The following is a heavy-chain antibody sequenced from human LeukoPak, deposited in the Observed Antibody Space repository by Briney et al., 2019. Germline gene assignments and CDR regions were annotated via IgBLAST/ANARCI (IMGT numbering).Heavy chain of an antibody. CDR3: AKRRAAAGLIDY. Sequence: GRSLRLSCAASGFTFSSYAMSWVRQAPGKGLEWVSAISGSGGSTYYADSVKGRFTISRDNSKNTLYLQMNSLRAGDTAVYYCAKRRAAAGLIDYWGQGTLVTVSS. CDR2: ISGSGGST. D-gene: IGHD6-13*01. CDR1: GFTFSSYA. V-gene: IGHV3-23*01. J-gene: IGHJ4*02.